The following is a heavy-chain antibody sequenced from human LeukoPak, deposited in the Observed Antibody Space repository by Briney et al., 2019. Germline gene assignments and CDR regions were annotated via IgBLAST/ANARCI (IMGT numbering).Heavy chain of an antibody. CDR2: IIPIFGTA. CDR3: ARGLRQLEESDDAFDI. J-gene: IGHJ3*02. Sequence: SVKVSCKASGGTFSSYAISWVRQAPGQGLEWMGGIIPIFGTANYAQKFQGRVTITTDESTSTAYMELSSLRSEDTAVYYCARGLRQLEESDDAFDIWGQGTMVTVSS. V-gene: IGHV1-69*05. D-gene: IGHD6-6*01. CDR1: GGTFSSYA.